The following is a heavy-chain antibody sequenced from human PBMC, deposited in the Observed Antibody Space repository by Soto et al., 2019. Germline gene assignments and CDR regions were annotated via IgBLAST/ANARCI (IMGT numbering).Heavy chain of an antibody. CDR1: GFTFSSCV. CDR2: ISESGTGT. V-gene: IGHV3-23*01. J-gene: IGHJ4*02. CDR3: AKGLINGRWYAED. Sequence: EVHLLESGGGLVQPGVSLRLSCGASGFTFSSCVMTWVRQAPGKGLEWVSCISESGTGTYYADSVKGRFTISRDNSKNTMYLQMNNLRAEDTGVYYCAKGLINGRWYAEDWGQGTLVTVSS. D-gene: IGHD6-13*01.